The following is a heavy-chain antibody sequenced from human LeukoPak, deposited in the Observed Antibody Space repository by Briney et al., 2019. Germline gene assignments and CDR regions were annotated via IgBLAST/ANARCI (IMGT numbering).Heavy chain of an antibody. CDR1: GYSFNTHW. CDR3: ARANWATSAFDY. J-gene: IGHJ4*02. D-gene: IGHD7-27*01. CDR2: IYPGDSDT. Sequence: GESLKISCKGFGYSFNTHWIAWVRQMPGKGLEWMGIIYPGDSDTTYSPSFQGQVTISADKSISTAFLQWSSLKASDTAMYYCARANWATSAFDYWGQGTLVTVSS. V-gene: IGHV5-51*01.